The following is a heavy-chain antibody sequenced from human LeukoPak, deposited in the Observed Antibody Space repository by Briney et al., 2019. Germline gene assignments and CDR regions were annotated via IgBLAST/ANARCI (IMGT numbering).Heavy chain of an antibody. V-gene: IGHV3-21*04. J-gene: IGHJ4*02. CDR1: GFTFSSYS. D-gene: IGHD3-10*01. Sequence: GGSLRLSCAASGFTFSSYSMNWVRQAPGKGLEWVSSISSSSSYIYYADSVKGRFTISRDNAKNSLYLQMNSLRVEDTAVYYCARDALGSYDYWGQGTLVTVSS. CDR3: ARDALGSYDY. CDR2: ISSSSSYI.